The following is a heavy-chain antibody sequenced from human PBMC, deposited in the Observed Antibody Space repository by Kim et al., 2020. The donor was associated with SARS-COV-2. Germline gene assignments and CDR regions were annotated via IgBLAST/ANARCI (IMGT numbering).Heavy chain of an antibody. D-gene: IGHD3-10*01. Sequence: RYSPSFQGQVTISADKSINPAYLQWSRLKASDAAMYYCARLKVYVGDPLDYWGRGTLVTVSS. J-gene: IGHJ4*02. CDR3: ARLKVYVGDPLDY. V-gene: IGHV5-51*01.